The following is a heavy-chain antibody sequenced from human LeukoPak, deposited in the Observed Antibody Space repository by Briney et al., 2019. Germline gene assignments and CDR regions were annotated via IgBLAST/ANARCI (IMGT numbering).Heavy chain of an antibody. V-gene: IGHV4-59*01. Sequence: SETLSLTCTVSGGSISGYYWSWIRQPPGKGLEGVGYISYSGSTNYNPSLNSRVTISVDTSKNQFSLKLSSVTAADTAIYYCARDGRAGSLFAYWGQGTLVTVSS. J-gene: IGHJ4*02. D-gene: IGHD6-19*01. CDR3: ARDGRAGSLFAY. CDR2: ISYSGST. CDR1: GGSISGYY.